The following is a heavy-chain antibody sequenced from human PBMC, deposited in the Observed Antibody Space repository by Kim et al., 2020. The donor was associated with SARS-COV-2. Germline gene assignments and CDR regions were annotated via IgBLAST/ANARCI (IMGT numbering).Heavy chain of an antibody. V-gene: IGHV3-23*01. Sequence: GGSLRLSCAASGFTFSSYAMSWVRQAPGKGLEWVSAISGSGGSTYYADSVKGRFTISRDNSKNTLYLQMNSLRAEDTAVYYCAKDLAGIAVAGPSKPGGDVWGQGTTVTDSS. CDR1: GFTFSSYA. CDR3: AKDLAGIAVAGPSKPGGDV. CDR2: ISGSGGST. J-gene: IGHJ6*02. D-gene: IGHD6-19*01.